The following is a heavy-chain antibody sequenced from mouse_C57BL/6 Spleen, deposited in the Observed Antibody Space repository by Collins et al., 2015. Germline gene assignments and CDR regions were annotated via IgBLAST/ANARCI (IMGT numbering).Heavy chain of an antibody. CDR3: MRYGSSWHFDV. CDR2: INSDGSAI. J-gene: IGHJ1*03. Sequence: EVQLLETGGGLVQPGGSRGLSCEGSGFTFSGFWMSWVRQTPGKTLEWIGDINSDGSAINYAPSIKDRFTIFRDNDKSTLYLQMSNVRSEDTATYFCMRYGSSWHFDVWGTGTTVTVSS. D-gene: IGHD1-1*01. CDR1: GFTFSGFW. V-gene: IGHV11-2*01.